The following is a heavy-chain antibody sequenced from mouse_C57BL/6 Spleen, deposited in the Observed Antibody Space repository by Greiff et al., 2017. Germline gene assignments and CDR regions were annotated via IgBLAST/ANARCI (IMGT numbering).Heavy chain of an antibody. V-gene: IGHV1-80*01. CDR1: GYAFSSYW. CDR3: ARRGWDDYYAMDY. CDR2: LYPGDGDT. Sequence: VKLVESGAELVKPGASVKISCKASGYAFSSYWMNWVKQRPGKGLEWIGQLYPGDGDTNSNGKFKGKATLTAYKSSRTAYMQLSSLTSEDSAVYFCARRGWDDYYAMDYWGQGTSATVSS. J-gene: IGHJ4*01. D-gene: IGHD4-1*01.